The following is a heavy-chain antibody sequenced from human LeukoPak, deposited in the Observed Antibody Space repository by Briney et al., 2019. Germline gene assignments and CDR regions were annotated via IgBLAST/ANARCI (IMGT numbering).Heavy chain of an antibody. CDR2: INHSGST. Sequence: SETLSLTCAVYGGSFSGYYWSWIRQPPGKGLEWIGEINHSGSTNYNPSLKSRVTISVDTSKNQFSLKLSSVTAADTAVYYCARDNIVATITYYYYYMDVWGKGTTVTISS. J-gene: IGHJ6*03. D-gene: IGHD5-12*01. V-gene: IGHV4-34*01. CDR1: GGSFSGYY. CDR3: ARDNIVATITYYYYYMDV.